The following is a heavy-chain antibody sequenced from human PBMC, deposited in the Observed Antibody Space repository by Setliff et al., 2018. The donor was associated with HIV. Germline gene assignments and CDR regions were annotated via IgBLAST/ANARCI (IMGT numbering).Heavy chain of an antibody. CDR1: GFTFSDFW. D-gene: IGHD3-10*01. J-gene: IGHJ4*02. CDR3: AKTYYGSGTHLRWYQFDN. CDR2: ISPEGNKK. Sequence: GESLKISCAASGFTFSDFWMYWVRQAPGKGLEWVANISPEGNKKYYVGSVKGRFTSSRDNAKSSLFLQMSGLRPEDTAVYYCAKTYYGSGTHLRWYQFDNWGQGTLVTVSS. V-gene: IGHV3-7*03.